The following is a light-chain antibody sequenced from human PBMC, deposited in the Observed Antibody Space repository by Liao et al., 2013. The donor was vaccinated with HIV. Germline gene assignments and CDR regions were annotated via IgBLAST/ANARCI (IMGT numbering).Light chain of an antibody. CDR3: QAWDSNTAF. CDR2: QDS. J-gene: IGLJ2*01. Sequence: SYELTQPPSVSVSPGQTASITCSGDELGDKYVCWYQQKPGQSPVLVIHQDSKRPSGIPERFSGSNSGNTATLSITETQPMDEADYYCQAWDSNTAFFGGGTKLTVL. CDR1: ELGDKY. V-gene: IGLV3-1*01.